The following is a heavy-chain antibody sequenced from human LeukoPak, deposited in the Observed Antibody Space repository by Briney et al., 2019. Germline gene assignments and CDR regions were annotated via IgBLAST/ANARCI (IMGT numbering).Heavy chain of an antibody. J-gene: IGHJ6*02. V-gene: IGHV4-39*07. CDR2: IYDSGST. CDR1: GGSIRSSYYY. CDR3: ASLYGSGSYYYYYGMDV. D-gene: IGHD3-10*01. Sequence: PSETLSLTCTVSGGSIRSSYYYWGWIRQPPGKGLEWIGSIYDSGSTYYNPSLKSRVTISVDTSKNQFSLKLSSVTAADTAVYYCASLYGSGSYYYYYGMDVWGQGTTVTVSS.